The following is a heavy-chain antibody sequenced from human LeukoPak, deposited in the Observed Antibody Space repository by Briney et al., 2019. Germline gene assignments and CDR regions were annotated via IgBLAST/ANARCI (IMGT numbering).Heavy chain of an antibody. J-gene: IGHJ4*02. CDR1: GGSISSYY. Sequence: KPSETLSLTCTVSGGSISSYYWSWIRQPPGKGLEWIGYIYYSGSTNYNPSLKSRVTISVDTSKNQYSLKLSSVTAADTAVYYCARGARWGATRYFDYWGQGTLVTVSS. CDR2: IYYSGST. V-gene: IGHV4-59*01. D-gene: IGHD5-12*01. CDR3: ARGARWGATRYFDY.